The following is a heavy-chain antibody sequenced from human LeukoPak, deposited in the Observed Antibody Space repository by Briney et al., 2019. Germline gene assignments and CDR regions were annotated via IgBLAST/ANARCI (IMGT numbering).Heavy chain of an antibody. J-gene: IGHJ6*02. CDR3: ARDRGATVTTYYYYYYGMDV. V-gene: IGHV4-34*01. CDR2: INHSGNT. Sequence: SETLSLTCAVYGGSFSAYYWSWIRQPPGKGLEWIGEINHSGNTNYNPSLKSRVTISVDTSKNQFSLKLSSVTAADTAVYYCARDRGATVTTYYYYYYGMDVWGQGTTVTVSS. D-gene: IGHD4-17*01. CDR1: GGSFSAYY.